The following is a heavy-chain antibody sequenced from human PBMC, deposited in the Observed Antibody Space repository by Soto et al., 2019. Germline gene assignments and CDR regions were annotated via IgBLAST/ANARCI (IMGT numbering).Heavy chain of an antibody. J-gene: IGHJ2*01. V-gene: IGHV3-33*01. D-gene: IGHD5-12*01. CDR3: ARLQRLSGEWYFDL. CDR1: GFTFSSYG. Sequence: QVQLVESGGGVVQPGRSLRLSCAASGFTFSSYGMHWVRQAPGKGLEWVAVIWYDGSNKYYADSVKGRFTVSRDNSKNSLYLQMNSLRAEDRAVYYCARLQRLSGEWYFDLWRRGTLVTVSS. CDR2: IWYDGSNK.